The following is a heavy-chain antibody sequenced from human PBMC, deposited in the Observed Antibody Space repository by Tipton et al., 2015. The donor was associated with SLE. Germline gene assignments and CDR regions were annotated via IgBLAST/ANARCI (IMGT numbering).Heavy chain of an antibody. Sequence: GSLRLSCAASGFTVSSNYMSWVRQAPGKGLEWVSVIYSGGSTYYADSVKGRFTISRDNFKNTLYLQMNSLRAEDTAVYYCAREGPVGATRGNYYYGMDVWGQGTTVTVSS. V-gene: IGHV3-53*05. D-gene: IGHD1-26*01. CDR3: AREGPVGATRGNYYYGMDV. CDR2: IYSGGST. CDR1: GFTVSSNY. J-gene: IGHJ6*02.